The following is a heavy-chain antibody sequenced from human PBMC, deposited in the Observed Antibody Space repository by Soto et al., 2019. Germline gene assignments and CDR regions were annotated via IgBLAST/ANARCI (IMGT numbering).Heavy chain of an antibody. Sequence: GESLKISCKGSGYKFIDYWIGWVRQVPGKGLEWMGSIYPGDFDIKYGPSFQGQVTISADKSINTVYLQWSSLKASDTGIYYCARALGGEYYDRRSWYSAYWGQGLLVTVSS. J-gene: IGHJ4*02. D-gene: IGHD3-16*01. CDR3: ARALGGEYYDRRSWYSAY. V-gene: IGHV5-51*01. CDR1: GYKFIDYW. CDR2: IYPGDFDI.